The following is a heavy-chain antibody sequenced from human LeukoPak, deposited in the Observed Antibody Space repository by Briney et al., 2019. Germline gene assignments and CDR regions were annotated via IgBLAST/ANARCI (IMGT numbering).Heavy chain of an antibody. CDR1: GGSISSSSYY. D-gene: IGHD6-19*01. CDR3: ARGLVAVAGPVGYYFDY. CDR2: IYYSGST. J-gene: IGHJ4*02. Sequence: SETLSLTCTVSGGSISSSSYYWGWIRQPPGKGLEWIGSIYYSGSTYYNPSLKSRVTISVDTSKNQFSLKLSSVTAADTAVYYCARGLVAVAGPVGYYFDYWGQGTLVTVSS. V-gene: IGHV4-39*07.